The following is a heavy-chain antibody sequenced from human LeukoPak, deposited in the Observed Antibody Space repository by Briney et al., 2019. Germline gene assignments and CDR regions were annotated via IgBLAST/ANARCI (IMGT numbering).Heavy chain of an antibody. CDR1: GFTFSSYE. Sequence: GGSLRLSCAASGFTFSSYEMNWVRQAPGKGLEWVSYISSSGSTIYYADSVKGRFTISRDNSKNTLYLQMNSLGAEDTAVYYCAKDQVSRDGYNYDYWGQGTLVTVSS. J-gene: IGHJ4*02. CDR3: AKDQVSRDGYNYDY. V-gene: IGHV3-48*03. CDR2: ISSSGSTI. D-gene: IGHD5-24*01.